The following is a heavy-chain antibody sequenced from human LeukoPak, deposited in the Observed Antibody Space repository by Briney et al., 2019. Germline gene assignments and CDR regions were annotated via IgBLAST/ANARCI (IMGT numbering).Heavy chain of an antibody. CDR1: GGSISSSSYY. J-gene: IGHJ3*02. CDR3: ARVRYYYDSSGYYAEAFDI. V-gene: IGHV4-39*07. Sequence: SETLSLTCTVSGGSISSSSYYWGWIRQPPGKGLEWIGSIYYSGSTYYNPSPKSRVTISVDTSKNQFSLKLSSVTAADTAVYYCARVRYYYDSSGYYAEAFDIWGQGTMVTVSS. D-gene: IGHD3-22*01. CDR2: IYYSGST.